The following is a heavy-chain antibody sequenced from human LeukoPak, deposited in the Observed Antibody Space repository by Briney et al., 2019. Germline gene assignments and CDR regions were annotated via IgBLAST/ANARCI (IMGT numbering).Heavy chain of an antibody. CDR2: MNPNSGNT. Sequence: ASVKVSCKASGYTFTSYDINWVRQATGQGLEWMGWMNPNSGNTGYAQKFQGRVTMTRNTSISTAYMELSSLRSEDTAVYYCATGLGDCSGGSCYDAFDIWGQGIMVTVSS. CDR1: GYTFTSYD. D-gene: IGHD2-15*01. J-gene: IGHJ3*02. V-gene: IGHV1-8*01. CDR3: ATGLGDCSGGSCYDAFDI.